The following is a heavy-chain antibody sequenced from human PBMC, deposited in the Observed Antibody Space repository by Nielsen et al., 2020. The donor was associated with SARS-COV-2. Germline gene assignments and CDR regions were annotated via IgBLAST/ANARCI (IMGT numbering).Heavy chain of an antibody. CDR1: GFSLSNARMG. V-gene: IGHV2-26*01. CDR3: ARASTPYDSSGYYLPSYYYYGMDV. CDR2: IFSNDEK. J-gene: IGHJ6*02. D-gene: IGHD3-22*01. Sequence: SGPTLVKPTETLTLTCTVSGFSLSNARMGVSWIRQPPGKALEWLAHIFSNDEKSYSTSLKSRLTISKDTSKSQVVLTMTNMDPVDTATYYCARASTPYDSSGYYLPSYYYYGMDVWGQGTTVTVSS.